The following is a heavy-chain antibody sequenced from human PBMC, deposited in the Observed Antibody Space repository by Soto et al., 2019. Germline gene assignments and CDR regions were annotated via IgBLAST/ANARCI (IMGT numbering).Heavy chain of an antibody. CDR2: IKSKTDGGTT. D-gene: IGHD1-26*01. J-gene: IGHJ4*02. CDR3: TTYWIVGAPAPQFDY. CDR1: GFTFSNAW. Sequence: GGSLRLSCAASGFTFSNAWMNWVRQAPGKGLEWVGRIKSKTDGGTTDYAAPVKGRFTISRDDSKNTLYLQMNSLKTEDTAVYYCTTYWIVGAPAPQFDYWGQGTLVTVSS. V-gene: IGHV3-15*07.